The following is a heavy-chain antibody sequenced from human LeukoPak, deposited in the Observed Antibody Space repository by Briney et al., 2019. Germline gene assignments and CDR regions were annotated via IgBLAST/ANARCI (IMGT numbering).Heavy chain of an antibody. CDR1: GYTFTTYW. J-gene: IGHJ3*01. Sequence: GESLKISCEGSGYTFTTYWIGWVRQMPGKGLEWMGIIYPGDSDTRYSPSFQGQVTISADRSISTAYLQWSSLEASDTAMYFCATLKSANLVTDAFDVWGQGTMVTVSS. CDR3: ATLKSANLVTDAFDV. CDR2: IYPGDSDT. V-gene: IGHV5-51*01. D-gene: IGHD1-14*01.